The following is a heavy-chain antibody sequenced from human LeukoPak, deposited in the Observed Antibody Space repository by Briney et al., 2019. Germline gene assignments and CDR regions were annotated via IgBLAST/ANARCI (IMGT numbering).Heavy chain of an antibody. CDR2: IYYSGST. D-gene: IGHD6-19*01. Sequence: PSETLSLTCTVSGVSISSYYWSWIRQPPGKGLEWIAYIYYSGSTNYNPSLKSRVTISVDMSKNQFSLKLSSVTAADTAVYYCATSYSSGWYSFDYWGQGTLVTVSS. V-gene: IGHV4-59*01. J-gene: IGHJ4*02. CDR3: ATSYSSGWYSFDY. CDR1: GVSISSYY.